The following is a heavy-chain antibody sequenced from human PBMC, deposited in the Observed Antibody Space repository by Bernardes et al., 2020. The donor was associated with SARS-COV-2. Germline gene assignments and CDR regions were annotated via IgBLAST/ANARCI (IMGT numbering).Heavy chain of an antibody. J-gene: IGHJ6*02. CDR1: AGSISSMNYY. V-gene: IGHV4-39*01. D-gene: IGHD3-3*01. Sequence: SEALSLTCTVSAGSISSMNYYWAWLLQPPGKGLEWIGSVYYTGSTHYNPSLKSRITMSADTSRNQFSLKMSSVTATDTAVYYCARQSYDFWGAYGMDVWGQGTTVTVSS. CDR3: ARQSYDFWGAYGMDV. CDR2: VYYTGST.